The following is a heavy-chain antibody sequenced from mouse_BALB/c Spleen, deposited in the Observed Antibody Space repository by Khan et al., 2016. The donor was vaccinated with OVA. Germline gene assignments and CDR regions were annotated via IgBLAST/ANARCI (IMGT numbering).Heavy chain of an antibody. CDR1: GDSITSGF. V-gene: IGHV3-8*02. J-gene: IGHJ4*01. Sequence: EVQLQESGPSLVKPSQTLSLSCSVTGDSITSGFWNWIRKFPGNKFEYLGYITYSGNIFYNPSLKSRISIPRDTSKSQYYLQLNSVTTEDTATYYCARSCGSGAMDYWGQGTSDTVSS. D-gene: IGHD1-1*01. CDR2: ITYSGNI. CDR3: ARSCGSGAMDY.